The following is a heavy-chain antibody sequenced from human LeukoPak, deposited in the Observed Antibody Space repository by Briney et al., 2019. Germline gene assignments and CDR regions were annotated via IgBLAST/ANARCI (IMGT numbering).Heavy chain of an antibody. CDR3: ARSLGVVVPAEPTGQGWFDP. CDR1: GGSFSGYY. D-gene: IGHD2-2*01. J-gene: IGHJ5*02. CDR2: INHSGST. V-gene: IGHV4-34*01. Sequence: SETLSLTCAVYGGSFSGYYWSWIRQPPGKGLEWIGEINHSGSTNYNPSLKSRVTISVDTSKNQFSLKLSSVTAADTAVYYCARSLGVVVPAEPTGQGWFDPWGQGTLVTVSS.